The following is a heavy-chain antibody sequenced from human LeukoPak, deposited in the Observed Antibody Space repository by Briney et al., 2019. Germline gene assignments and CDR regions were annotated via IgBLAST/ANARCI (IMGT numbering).Heavy chain of an antibody. CDR1: GGSISSYY. Sequence: SETLSLTCTVSGGSISSYYWSWIRQPPGKGLEWIGEIYHSGSTNYNPSLKSRVTISVDKSKNQFSLKLSSVTAADTAVYYCARAQGYYYDSSGYFVHWGQGTLVTVSS. CDR2: IYHSGST. J-gene: IGHJ4*02. V-gene: IGHV4-59*12. D-gene: IGHD3-22*01. CDR3: ARAQGYYYDSSGYFVH.